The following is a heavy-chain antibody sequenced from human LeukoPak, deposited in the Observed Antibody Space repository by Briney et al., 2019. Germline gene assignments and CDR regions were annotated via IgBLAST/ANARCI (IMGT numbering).Heavy chain of an antibody. Sequence: PGGSLRLFCAASGFTFSDEYMSWIRQAPGKGLEWVSYISNSGSYTNYADAVKGRFTISRDNAKNSLYLQMNSLRAEDTAVYYCARSRGAGPGAYFDYWGQGTLITVSS. J-gene: IGHJ4*02. CDR1: GFTFSDEY. CDR2: ISNSGSYT. V-gene: IGHV3-11*03. CDR3: ARSRGAGPGAYFDY. D-gene: IGHD6-19*01.